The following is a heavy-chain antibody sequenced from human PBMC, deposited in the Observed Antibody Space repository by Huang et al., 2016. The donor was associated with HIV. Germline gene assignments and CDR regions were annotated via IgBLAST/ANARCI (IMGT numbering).Heavy chain of an antibody. Sequence: VQLVESGGGVVQPGRSLRLACAAFGFSFSTYGLHWFRQAPGKGLGWGAVISYGGSNKYYAHSVKGRFTISRDTSENKVYLQMNSLRHEDTAVYYCAKDGADEEWDIDYWGQGTLVTVSS. V-gene: IGHV3-30*18. CDR2: ISYGGSNK. CDR1: GFSFSTYG. CDR3: AKDGADEEWDIDY. J-gene: IGHJ4*02. D-gene: IGHD1-26*01.